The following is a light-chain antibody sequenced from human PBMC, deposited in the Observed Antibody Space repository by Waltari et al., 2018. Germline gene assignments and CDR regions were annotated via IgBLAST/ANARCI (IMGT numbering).Light chain of an antibody. CDR1: QSVGNNY. V-gene: IGKV3-20*01. Sequence: ETVLTQSPGTLSLSPGEKATLSCRASQSVGNNYLAWYQQHPGQARRIIIRGPSSRDTCLPERFRGSEYGTDFTLTISSLGPEDFAIFYCQQSATVPWTFGQGTTVEIK. CDR2: GPS. J-gene: IGKJ1*01. CDR3: QQSATVPWT.